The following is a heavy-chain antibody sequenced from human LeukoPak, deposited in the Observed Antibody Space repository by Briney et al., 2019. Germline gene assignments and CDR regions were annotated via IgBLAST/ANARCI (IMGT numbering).Heavy chain of an antibody. V-gene: IGHV4-59*08. D-gene: IGHD5-24*01. J-gene: IGHJ4*02. CDR1: GGSIKNYY. Sequence: SETLSLTCTVSGGSIKNYYWSWIRQPPGKGLEWIGFISDSGSTDYNPSLTSRVTISVDTSKNQFSLRLSSVTAADTAVYYCARHLKKDGYNYYFDYWGQGTLVTVSS. CDR2: ISDSGST. CDR3: ARHLKKDGYNYYFDY.